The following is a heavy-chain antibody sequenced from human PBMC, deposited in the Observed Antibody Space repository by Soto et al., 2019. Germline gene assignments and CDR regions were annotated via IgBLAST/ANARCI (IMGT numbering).Heavy chain of an antibody. V-gene: IGHV3-21*01. J-gene: IGHJ6*02. Sequence: GGSLRLSCAASGFTFSSYAMNWVRQAPGKGLEWVSSISSSSSYIYYADSVKGRFTISRDNAKNSLYLQMNSLRAEDTAVYYCARDRDSSTYYPYSFYGMDVWGQRTTVIVSS. CDR1: GFTFSSYA. D-gene: IGHD3-22*01. CDR2: ISSSSSYI. CDR3: ARDRDSSTYYPYSFYGMDV.